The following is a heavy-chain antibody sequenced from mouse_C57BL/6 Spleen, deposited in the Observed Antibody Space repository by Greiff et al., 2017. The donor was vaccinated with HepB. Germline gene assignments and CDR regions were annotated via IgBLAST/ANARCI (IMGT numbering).Heavy chain of an antibody. J-gene: IGHJ2*01. CDR2: ISDGGSYT. CDR3: ARRGYYSNPYFDY. CDR1: GFTFSSYA. V-gene: IGHV5-4*03. D-gene: IGHD2-5*01. Sequence: EVQLVESGGGLVKPGGSLKLSCAASGFTFSSYAMSWVRQTPEKRLEWVATISDGGSYTYYPDNVKGRFTISRDNAKNNLYLQMSHLKSEDTAMYYFARRGYYSNPYFDYWGQGTTLTVSS.